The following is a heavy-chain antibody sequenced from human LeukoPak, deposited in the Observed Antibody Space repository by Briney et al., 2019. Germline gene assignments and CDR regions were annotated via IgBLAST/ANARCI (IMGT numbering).Heavy chain of an antibody. CDR2: IYYSGST. J-gene: IGHJ4*02. V-gene: IGHV4-39*07. Sequence: SETLSLTCTVSGGSINSGDYYWVWIRQPPGKGLEWIGSIYYSGSTSYNPSLKSRVTISVDTSKNQFSLKLSSVTAADTAVYYCATSAYYYDTSGYYSLLDYWGQGTLVTVSS. D-gene: IGHD3-22*01. CDR1: GGSINSGDYY. CDR3: ATSAYYYDTSGYYSLLDY.